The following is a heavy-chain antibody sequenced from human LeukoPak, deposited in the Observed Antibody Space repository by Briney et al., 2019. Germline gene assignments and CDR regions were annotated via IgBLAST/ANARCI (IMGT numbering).Heavy chain of an antibody. CDR2: ISYDGSNK. Sequence: GGSLRLSCAASGFTFSSYAMHWVRQAPGKGLEWVAVISYDGSNKYYADSVKGRFTISRDNSKNTLYLQMNSLRAEDTAVYYCARDTSDTAMVLDYWGQGTLVTVSS. V-gene: IGHV3-30*04. CDR3: ARDTSDTAMVLDY. CDR1: GFTFSSYA. J-gene: IGHJ4*02. D-gene: IGHD5-18*01.